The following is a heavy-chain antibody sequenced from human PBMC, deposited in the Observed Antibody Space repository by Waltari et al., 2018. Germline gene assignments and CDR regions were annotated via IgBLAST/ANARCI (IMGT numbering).Heavy chain of an antibody. D-gene: IGHD3-10*01. V-gene: IGHV3-23*01. J-gene: IGHJ4*02. CDR2: ISGSGGTT. CDR3: AKGSGVDS. Sequence: EVQLLESGGVLVQPGGSLRLSCAASGFTFGSYAMSWVRQAPGKGLEWVSAISGSGGTTYYADSVKGRFTISRDNSKSTLYLQMNSLRADDTAVYYCAKGSGVDSLGQGTLVTVSS. CDR1: GFTFGSYA.